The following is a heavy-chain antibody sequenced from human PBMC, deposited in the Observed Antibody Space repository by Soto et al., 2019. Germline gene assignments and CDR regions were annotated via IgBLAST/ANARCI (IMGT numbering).Heavy chain of an antibody. V-gene: IGHV4-39*01. Sequence: SATLSLTCTVSGGSINSSSYYWGWIRQPPGKGLEWIGSIYSSGKTYYNASLKSRVTISVDTSKNQFSLRLTSVTAADTAVYYCVRPQATTSMYHLFDPWGQGTLVTVSS. J-gene: IGHJ5*02. CDR3: VRPQATTSMYHLFDP. D-gene: IGHD4-17*01. CDR2: IYSSGKT. CDR1: GGSINSSSYY.